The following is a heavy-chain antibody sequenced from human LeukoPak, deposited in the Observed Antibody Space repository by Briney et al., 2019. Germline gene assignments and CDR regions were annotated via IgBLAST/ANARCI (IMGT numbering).Heavy chain of an antibody. J-gene: IGHJ4*02. V-gene: IGHV3-30*18. CDR3: AKDHPADY. D-gene: IGHD2-2*01. Sequence: GGSLRLSCAASGFIFSDYYMSWIRQAPGKGLEWVAVISYDGSNKYYADSVKGRFTISRDNSKNTLYLQMNSLRAEDTAVYYCAKDHPADYWGQGTLVTVSS. CDR1: GFIFSDYY. CDR2: ISYDGSNK.